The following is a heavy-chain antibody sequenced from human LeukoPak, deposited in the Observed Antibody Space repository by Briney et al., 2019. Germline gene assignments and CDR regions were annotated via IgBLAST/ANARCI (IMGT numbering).Heavy chain of an antibody. D-gene: IGHD1-7*01. CDR1: GYTFTSCD. Sequence: ASVKVSCKASGYTFTSCDINWVRQATGHGLEWTGWMNPNSGNTGYAQKFQGRVTMTRNTSISTAYMELSSLTSEDTAVYYCAREHNWDYVGDRRFDPWGQGTLVTVSS. CDR3: AREHNWDYVGDRRFDP. V-gene: IGHV1-8*01. CDR2: MNPNSGNT. J-gene: IGHJ5*02.